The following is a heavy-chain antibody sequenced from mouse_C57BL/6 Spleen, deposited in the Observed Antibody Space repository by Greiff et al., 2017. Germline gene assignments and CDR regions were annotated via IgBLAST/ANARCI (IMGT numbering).Heavy chain of an antibody. J-gene: IGHJ2*01. Sequence: VQLLQSGAELAKPGASVKLSCKASGYTFTSYGMHWVKQRPGQGLEWIGYLNPSSGYTKYNQKFKDQATLTADKSSITAYMQMSSLTYEDSAVYYCAISLYYYGRSYEDYWGQGTTLTVSS. CDR3: AISLYYYGRSYEDY. CDR2: LNPSSGYT. CDR1: GYTFTSYG. D-gene: IGHD1-1*01. V-gene: IGHV1-7*01.